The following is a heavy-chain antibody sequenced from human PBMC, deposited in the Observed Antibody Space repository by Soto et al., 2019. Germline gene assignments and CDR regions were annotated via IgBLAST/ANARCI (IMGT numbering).Heavy chain of an antibody. D-gene: IGHD5-12*01. CDR2: TSSSGSTI. CDR3: ARVRWGYDFYFDY. J-gene: IGHJ4*02. V-gene: IGHV3-11*01. Sequence: GGSLRLSCAASGFTFSDYYMSWIRQAPGKGLEWVSYTSSSGSTIYYADSVKGRFTISRDNAKNSLYLQMNSLRAEDTAVYYCARVRWGYDFYFDYWGQGTLVTVSS. CDR1: GFTFSDYY.